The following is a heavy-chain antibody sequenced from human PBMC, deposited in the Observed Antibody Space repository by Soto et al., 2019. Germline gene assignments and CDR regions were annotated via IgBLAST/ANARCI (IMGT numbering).Heavy chain of an antibody. D-gene: IGHD3-9*01. Sequence: ASVNVSCKASGHTFTNYCMHWVQQAPGAGPEGMGIISPKVGSTTNAQTSQGKFTITRDTSTSTVYMELSRLRPEDTAVYYCVRDYDILTAYQYFFDYWGQGTLVTVSS. V-gene: IGHV1-46*01. CDR2: ISPKVGST. CDR3: VRDYDILTAYQYFFDY. J-gene: IGHJ4*02. CDR1: GHTFTNYC.